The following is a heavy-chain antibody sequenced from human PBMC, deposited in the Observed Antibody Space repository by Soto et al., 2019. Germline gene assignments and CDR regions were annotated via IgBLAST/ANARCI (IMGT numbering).Heavy chain of an antibody. CDR3: AREQSYYDSSGYYNWFDP. CDR1: GGTFSSYA. Sequence: SVKVSCKASGGTFSSYAVSWVRQAPGQGLEWMGGIIPIFGTANYAQKFQGRVTITADESTSTAYMELSSLRSEDTAVYYCAREQSYYDSSGYYNWFDPWGQGTMVTVYS. CDR2: IIPIFGTA. V-gene: IGHV1-69*13. J-gene: IGHJ5*02. D-gene: IGHD3-22*01.